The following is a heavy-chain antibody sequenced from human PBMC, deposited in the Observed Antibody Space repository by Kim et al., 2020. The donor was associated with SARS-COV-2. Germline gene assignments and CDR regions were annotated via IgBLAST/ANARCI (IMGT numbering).Heavy chain of an antibody. CDR3: ARGSGYDYRHRFDP. CDR1: GGSVNSDRYY. V-gene: IGHV4-61*01. CDR2: IYYSGNT. D-gene: IGHD5-12*01. Sequence: SETLSLTCNVSGGSVNSDRYYWSWIRQPPGKGLEWIGFIYYSGNTDRNPSLKSRVTISLDTSKNQFSLSLTSVTAADAAVYYCARGSGYDYRHRFDPWGQGTLVTVSS. J-gene: IGHJ5*02.